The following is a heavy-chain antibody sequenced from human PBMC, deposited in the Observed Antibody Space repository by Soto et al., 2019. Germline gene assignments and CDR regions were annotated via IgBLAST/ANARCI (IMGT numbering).Heavy chain of an antibody. CDR1: GFTFNSHW. Sequence: EVQLVESGGGLVQPGGSLRLSCVPSGFTFNSHWMHWVRQAPGKGLVWVSRINGDGSSTSYADSVRGRFTISRDNAKNTLYLQMNSLRAEDTAVYYCARDPRHCFHSPPDYWGQGTLVTVS. D-gene: IGHD2-21*01. J-gene: IGHJ4*02. V-gene: IGHV3-74*01. CDR2: INGDGSST. CDR3: ARDPRHCFHSPPDY.